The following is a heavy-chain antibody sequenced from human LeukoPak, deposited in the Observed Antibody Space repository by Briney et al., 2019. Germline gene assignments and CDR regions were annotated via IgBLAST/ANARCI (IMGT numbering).Heavy chain of an antibody. Sequence: GGSPRLSCAASGFTFSSYAMHWVRQAPGKGLEWVAVISYDGSNKYYADSVKGRFTISRDNSKNTLYLQMNSLRAEDTAVYYCARDHGGDNYFDYWGQGTLVTVSS. CDR2: ISYDGSNK. CDR1: GFTFSSYA. D-gene: IGHD2-21*01. CDR3: ARDHGGDNYFDY. J-gene: IGHJ4*02. V-gene: IGHV3-30-3*01.